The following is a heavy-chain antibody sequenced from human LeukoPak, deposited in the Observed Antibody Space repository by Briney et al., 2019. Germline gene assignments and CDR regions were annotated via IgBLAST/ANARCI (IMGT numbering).Heavy chain of an antibody. J-gene: IGHJ3*02. D-gene: IGHD2-21*01. CDR2: INHSGST. V-gene: IGHV4-34*01. CDR3: ASGGIVVVISRDAFDI. Sequence: PSETLSLTCAVYGGSFSGYYWSWIRQPPGKGLEWIGEINHSGSTYYNPSLKSRVTISVDTSKNQFSLKLSSVTAADTAVYYCASGGIVVVISRDAFDIWGQGTMVTVSS. CDR1: GGSFSGYY.